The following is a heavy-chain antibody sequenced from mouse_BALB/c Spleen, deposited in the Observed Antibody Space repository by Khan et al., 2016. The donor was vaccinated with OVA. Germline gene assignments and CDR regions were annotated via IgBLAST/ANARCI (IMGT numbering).Heavy chain of an antibody. Sequence: EVKLEVSGGGLVQPGGSMKLSCVASGFTFSNYWMNWVRQSPEKGFEWVAEIRLKSNIYETHCAESVGGRLAISRADASSSDYLQMNNLGAEDTGMYYGAREWDWYYDVWGAETTVTVSS. J-gene: IGHJ1*01. CDR2: IRLKSNIYET. CDR1: GFTFSNYW. V-gene: IGHV6-6*02. CDR3: AREWDWYYDV. D-gene: IGHD1-3*01.